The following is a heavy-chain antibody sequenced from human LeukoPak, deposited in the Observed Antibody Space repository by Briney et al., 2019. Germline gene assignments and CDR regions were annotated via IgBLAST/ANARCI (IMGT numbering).Heavy chain of an antibody. Sequence: GGSLRLSCAASGFTFSSYSMNWVRQAPGKGLEWVSSISSSSSYIYYADSVKGRFTISGDNPKHSLYLQMHSLRAEDTAVYYCARSPPVRATIGRGYYYYYMDVWGKGTTVTVSS. CDR2: ISSSSSYI. V-gene: IGHV3-21*01. CDR3: ARSPPVRATIGRGYYYYYMDV. J-gene: IGHJ6*03. D-gene: IGHD5-24*01. CDR1: GFTFSSYS.